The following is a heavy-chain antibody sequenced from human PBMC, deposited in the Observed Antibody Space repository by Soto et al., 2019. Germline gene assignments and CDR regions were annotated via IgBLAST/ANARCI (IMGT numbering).Heavy chain of an antibody. J-gene: IGHJ5*02. Sequence: QVQLQESGPGLVRPSETLSLTCTVSGDSVSTYYWSWIRQPPGKGLEWIGYIYYSRSPSYNPSLKSRGTMSLDTSKNQLSLKLSSVTAADTAVYYCARGEYTSAGRENWFDPWGPGTLVTVSS. CDR2: IYYSRSP. CDR3: ARGEYTSAGRENWFDP. CDR1: GDSVSTYY. D-gene: IGHD6-6*01. V-gene: IGHV4-59*02.